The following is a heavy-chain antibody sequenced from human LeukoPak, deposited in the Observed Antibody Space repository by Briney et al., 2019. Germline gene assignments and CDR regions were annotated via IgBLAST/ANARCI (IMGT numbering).Heavy chain of an antibody. CDR2: ISAYNGNT. CDR3: ARGYDQLLLVAFDI. D-gene: IGHD2-2*01. J-gene: IGHJ3*02. V-gene: IGHV1-18*04. Sequence: ASGKVSCKASGYTFTSYGISWVRQAPGQGLEWMGWISAYNGNTNYAQKLQGRVTMTTDTSTSTAYMELRSLRSDDTAVYYCARGYDQLLLVAFDIWGQGTMVTVSS. CDR1: GYTFTSYG.